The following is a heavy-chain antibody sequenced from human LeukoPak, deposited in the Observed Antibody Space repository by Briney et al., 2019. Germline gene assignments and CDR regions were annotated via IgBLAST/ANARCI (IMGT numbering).Heavy chain of an antibody. D-gene: IGHD5-24*01. V-gene: IGHV3-30*02. J-gene: IGHJ4*02. CDR2: IRHDGSNK. Sequence: GGSLRLSCTTSGFIFSNYGMHWVRRAPGNGLEWVAFIRHDGSNKYYADSVKGRCTISRDNSKKTVYLQMNSLRTEDTAVYYCAKDRWLQGYFDYWGQGTLVTVSS. CDR1: GFIFSNYG. CDR3: AKDRWLQGYFDY.